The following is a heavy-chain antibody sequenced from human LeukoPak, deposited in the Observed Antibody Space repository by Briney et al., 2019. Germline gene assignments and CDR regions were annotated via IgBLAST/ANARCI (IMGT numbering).Heavy chain of an antibody. Sequence: SETLSLTCSVSGYSIGSGYYWGWIRPPPGKGLEWIGSIYHSGSTYYNPSLKSRVTISVDTSKNQFSLRLSSVTAADTAVYFCARSPDSDRHDYWGQGILVIVSS. CDR2: IYHSGST. V-gene: IGHV4-38-2*01. D-gene: IGHD3-9*01. CDR1: GYSIGSGYY. J-gene: IGHJ4*02. CDR3: ARSPDSDRHDY.